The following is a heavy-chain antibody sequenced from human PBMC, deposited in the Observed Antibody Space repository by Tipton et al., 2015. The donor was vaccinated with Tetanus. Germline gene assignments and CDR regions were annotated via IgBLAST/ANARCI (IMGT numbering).Heavy chain of an antibody. CDR2: IYPGDSDT. Sequence: QLVQSGAEVKKSGESLKISCKGSGYSFTGSWIAWVRQMPGKGLEWMGIIYPGDSDTRYSPSFQGHVTMSADTSINTAYLQWSSLKASDTAMYYCARRKGGFRGYYFDFWAQGTLVTVSA. J-gene: IGHJ4*02. CDR1: GYSFTGSW. V-gene: IGHV5-51*01. CDR3: ARRKGGFRGYYFDF. D-gene: IGHD5-24*01.